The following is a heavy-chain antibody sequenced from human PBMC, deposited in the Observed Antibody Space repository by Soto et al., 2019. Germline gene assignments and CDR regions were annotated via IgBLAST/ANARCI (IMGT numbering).Heavy chain of an antibody. CDR1: GFTFSSYG. J-gene: IGHJ4*02. Sequence: QVQLVESGGGVVQPGRSLRLSCAASGFTFSSYGMHWVRQAPGKGLEWVAVIWYDGSNKYYADSVKGRFTISRDNSKNTLYLQMNSLRAEDTAVYYCARCEGSGWVDYWGQGTLVTVSS. V-gene: IGHV3-33*01. CDR3: ARCEGSGWVDY. D-gene: IGHD6-19*01. CDR2: IWYDGSNK.